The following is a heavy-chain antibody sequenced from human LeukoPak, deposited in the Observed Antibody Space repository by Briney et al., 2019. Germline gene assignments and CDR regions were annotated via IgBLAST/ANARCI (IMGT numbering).Heavy chain of an antibody. CDR2: LYTSGST. J-gene: IGHJ3*02. Sequence: PSETLSLTCTVSGGSISNYFLTWVRQPVGKSLEWIGRLYTSGSTNYNPSLKSRVTMSLDTSMTQFSLKLESVTAADTAVYYCAGGGSPHIWGQGTMVTVSS. V-gene: IGHV4-4*07. CDR1: GGSISNYF. D-gene: IGHD1-26*01. CDR3: AGGGSPHI.